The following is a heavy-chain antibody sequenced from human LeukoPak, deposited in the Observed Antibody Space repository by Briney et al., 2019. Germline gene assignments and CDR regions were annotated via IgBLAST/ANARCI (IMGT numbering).Heavy chain of an antibody. CDR3: AKGKWRGDAFDI. Sequence: GGSLRLSCAASGFTFSSYAMSWFRQAPGKGLEGVSAISGSGGSTYYADSVKGRFTISRDNSKNTLYLQMNSLRAEDTAVYYCAKGKWRGDAFDIWGQGTMVTVSS. CDR1: GFTFSSYA. D-gene: IGHD1-26*01. V-gene: IGHV3-23*01. CDR2: ISGSGGST. J-gene: IGHJ3*02.